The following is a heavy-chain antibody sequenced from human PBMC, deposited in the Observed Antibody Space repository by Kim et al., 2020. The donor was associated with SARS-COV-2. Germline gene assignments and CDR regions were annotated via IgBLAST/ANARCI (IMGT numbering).Heavy chain of an antibody. Sequence: GGSLRLSCAASGFTFSSYWMSWVRQAPGKGLEWVANIKQDGSEKYYVDSVKGRFTISRDNAKNSLYLQMNSLRAEDTAVYYCASGIVATIGPVDDYWGQGTLVTVSS. CDR2: IKQDGSEK. V-gene: IGHV3-7*01. J-gene: IGHJ4*02. CDR1: GFTFSSYW. CDR3: ASGIVATIGPVDDY. D-gene: IGHD5-12*01.